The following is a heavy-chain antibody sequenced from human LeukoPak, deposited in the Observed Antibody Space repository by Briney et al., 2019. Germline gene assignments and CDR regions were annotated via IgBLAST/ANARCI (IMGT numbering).Heavy chain of an antibody. CDR1: GFTFSSYA. D-gene: IGHD3-16*01. CDR3: ARRGGYASGWYYALDI. CDR2: ISYDANNI. J-gene: IGHJ3*02. V-gene: IGHV3-30*01. Sequence: GGSLRLSCAASGFTFSSYAMHWVRQAPGEGPEWLAVISYDANNIYYADSVKGRFTISRDDSTDTVSLQMNSLRAEDTAVYYCARRGGYASGWYYALDIWGQGTTVTVSS.